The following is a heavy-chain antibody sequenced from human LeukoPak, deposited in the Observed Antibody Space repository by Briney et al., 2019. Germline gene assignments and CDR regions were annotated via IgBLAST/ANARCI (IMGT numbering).Heavy chain of an antibody. J-gene: IGHJ4*02. CDR3: ARVSSDSNGWYEFDY. CDR2: IYSGGTT. Sequence: GGSLRLSCAASGFTVSSNYMSWVRQAPGKGLEWVSVIYSGGTTYYADSAKGRFTISRDNSKNTLYLQMNSLRAEDTAVYYCARVSSDSNGWYEFDYWGQGTLVTVSS. D-gene: IGHD6-19*01. V-gene: IGHV3-53*01. CDR1: GFTVSSNY.